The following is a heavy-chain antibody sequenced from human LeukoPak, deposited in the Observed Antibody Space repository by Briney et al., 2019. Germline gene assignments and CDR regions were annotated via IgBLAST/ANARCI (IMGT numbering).Heavy chain of an antibody. CDR3: ASKIYCGGDCYYFDY. CDR2: ISAYNGNT. V-gene: IGHV1-18*01. J-gene: IGHJ4*02. D-gene: IGHD2-21*01. CDR1: GYTFTSYG. Sequence: ASVKVSCKASGYTFTSYGISWVRQAPGQGLEWMGWISAYNGNTNYAQELQGRVTMTTDTSTSTAYMELGSLRSDDTAVYYCASKIYCGGDCYYFDYWGQGTLVTVSS.